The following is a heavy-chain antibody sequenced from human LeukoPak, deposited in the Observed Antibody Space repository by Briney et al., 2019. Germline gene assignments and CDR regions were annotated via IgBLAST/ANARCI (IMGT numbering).Heavy chain of an antibody. CDR3: AVGLYYDILTGYYNGDY. V-gene: IGHV1-8*01. D-gene: IGHD3-9*01. CDR1: GYTFTSYD. CDR2: MNPNSGNT. J-gene: IGHJ4*02. Sequence: ASVKVSCKASGYTFTSYDINWVRQATGQGLEWMGWMNPNSGNTGYAQKFQGRVTMTRNTSISTAYMELSGLRSEDTAVYYCAVGLYYDILTGYYNGDYWGQGTLVTVSS.